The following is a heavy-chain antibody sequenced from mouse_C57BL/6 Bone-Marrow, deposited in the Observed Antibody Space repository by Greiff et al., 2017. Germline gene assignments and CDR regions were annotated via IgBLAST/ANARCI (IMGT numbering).Heavy chain of an antibody. J-gene: IGHJ1*03. CDR3: ARDGPGYYDD. CDR2: IYPGGGST. D-gene: IGHD2-3*01. CDR1: GYTFTSYW. Sequence: QVQLLQPGAELVKPGASVKMSCTASGYTFTSYWITWVKQRPGQGLEWVGDIYPGGGSTNYNEKFKSRATLTIDTASITVYLQISILTSEDSAVYDCARDGPGYYDDWGTGTTVTVSS. V-gene: IGHV1-55*01.